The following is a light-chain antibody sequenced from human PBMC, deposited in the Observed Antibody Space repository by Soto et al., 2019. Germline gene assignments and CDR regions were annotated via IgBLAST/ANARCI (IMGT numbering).Light chain of an antibody. CDR1: QSVSNF. CDR2: DAS. V-gene: IGKV3-11*01. Sequence: EIVLTQSPATLSLSPGERATLSCRASQSVSNFLAWYQQKPGQAPRLLISDASNRATGIPGRFSGSGSGTDFSLTISSLEPEDFAVYYCQYRGIWPPGATFGGGTKVEIK. J-gene: IGKJ4*01. CDR3: QYRGIWPPGAT.